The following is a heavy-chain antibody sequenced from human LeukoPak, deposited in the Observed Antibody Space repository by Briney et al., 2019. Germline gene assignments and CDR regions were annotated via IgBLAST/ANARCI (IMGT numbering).Heavy chain of an antibody. CDR3: AKRTPYYDILTGYYYFDY. D-gene: IGHD3-9*01. Sequence: ASVKVSCKVSGYTLTELSMHWVRQAPGKGLEWMGGFDPEDGETIYAQKFQGRVTMTEDTSTDTAYMELSSLRSEDTAVYYCAKRTPYYDILTGYYYFDYWGRGTLVTVSS. CDR1: GYTLTELS. J-gene: IGHJ4*02. CDR2: FDPEDGET. V-gene: IGHV1-24*01.